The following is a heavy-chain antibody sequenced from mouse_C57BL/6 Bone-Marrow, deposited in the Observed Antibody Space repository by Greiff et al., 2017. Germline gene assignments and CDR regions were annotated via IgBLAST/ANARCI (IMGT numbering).Heavy chain of an antibody. CDR2: INPNNGGT. CDR1: GYTFTDYN. D-gene: IGHD2-3*01. Sequence: EVKLQESGPELVKPGASVKMSCKASGYTFTDYNMHWVKQSHGKSLEWIGYINPNNGGTSYNQKFKGKATLTVNKSSSTAYMELRSLTSEDSAVYYCAKVYDGYYEKFAYWGKGTLVTVSA. V-gene: IGHV1-22*01. CDR3: AKVYDGYYEKFAY. J-gene: IGHJ3*01.